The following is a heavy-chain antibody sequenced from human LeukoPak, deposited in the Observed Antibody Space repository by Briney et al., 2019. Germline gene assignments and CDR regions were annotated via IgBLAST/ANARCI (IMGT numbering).Heavy chain of an antibody. V-gene: IGHV1-2*02. CDR3: ASSPRITMVRGVIRWFDP. D-gene: IGHD3-10*01. J-gene: IGHJ5*02. Sequence: GASVKVSCKASGYTFTGYYIHWVRQAPGQGLEWMGWINPNSGGTKYSQKFQGRVTMTRDTSIKTVYMELSSLRSEDTAVYYCASSPRITMVRGVIRWFDPWGQGTLVTVSS. CDR1: GYTFTGYY. CDR2: INPNSGGT.